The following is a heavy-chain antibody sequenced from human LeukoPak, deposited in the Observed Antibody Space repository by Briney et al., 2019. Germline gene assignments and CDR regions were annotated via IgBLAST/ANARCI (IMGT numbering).Heavy chain of an antibody. CDR2: IIPIFGTA. D-gene: IGHD3-10*01. Sequence: ASVKVSCKASGGTFSSYAISWVRQAPGQGLEWMGRIIPIFGTANYAQKFRGRVTITADKSTSTAYMELSSLRSEDTAVYYCARVAQHGTAGVRGVMPYDYWGQGTLVTVSS. V-gene: IGHV1-69*06. CDR1: GGTFSSYA. J-gene: IGHJ4*02. CDR3: ARVAQHGTAGVRGVMPYDY.